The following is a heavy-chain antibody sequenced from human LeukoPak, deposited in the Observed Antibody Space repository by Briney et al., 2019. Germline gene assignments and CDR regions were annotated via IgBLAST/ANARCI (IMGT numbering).Heavy chain of an antibody. V-gene: IGHV3-21*01. D-gene: IGHD3-22*01. CDR1: GFTFGSYS. CDR2: ISSSSSYI. Sequence: GGSLRFSCAASGFTFGSYSMNWVRQAPGKGLEWVSSISSSSSYIYYADSVKGRFTISRDNAKNSLYLQMNSLRAEDTAVYYCARGYDSSGYFLGYWGQGTLVTVSS. CDR3: ARGYDSSGYFLGY. J-gene: IGHJ4*02.